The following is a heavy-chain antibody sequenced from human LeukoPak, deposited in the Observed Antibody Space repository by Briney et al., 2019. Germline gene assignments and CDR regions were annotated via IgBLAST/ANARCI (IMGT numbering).Heavy chain of an antibody. V-gene: IGHV1-18*01. CDR3: VRGAVAGTNLFDC. CDR2: ISVYNGNT. CDR1: GYTFTSYG. D-gene: IGHD6-19*01. Sequence: ASVKVSCKTSGYTFTSYGISWVRQAPGQGLEWMGWISVYNGNTNYAQKLQGRVTMTTDTSTSSAYMELGSLRSDDTAVYYCVRGAVAGTNLFDCWGQGTLVTVSS. J-gene: IGHJ4*02.